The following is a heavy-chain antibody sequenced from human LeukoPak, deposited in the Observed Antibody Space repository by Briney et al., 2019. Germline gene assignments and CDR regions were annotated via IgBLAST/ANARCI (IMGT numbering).Heavy chain of an antibody. V-gene: IGHV1-8*01. J-gene: IGHJ4*02. Sequence: GASVKVSCKTSGYTFTGYDINWVRQATGQGLEWMGWMNPNSVRTGLAQKFQGRVTMTRNTSINTGYMELTSLRSEDTAVYYCARGRYRSDYWGQGTLVTVSS. CDR3: ARGRYRSDY. CDR1: GYTFTGYD. D-gene: IGHD1-26*01. CDR2: MNPNSVRT.